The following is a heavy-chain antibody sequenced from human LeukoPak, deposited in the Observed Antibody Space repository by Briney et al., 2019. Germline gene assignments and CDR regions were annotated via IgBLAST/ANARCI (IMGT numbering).Heavy chain of an antibody. V-gene: IGHV4-38-2*02. Sequence: SETLSLTCTVSGYSISNGYYWGWTRQPPGKGLKWIGSIYHSGSTYYNPSLKSRVTISVDTSKNQFSLKLSSVTAADTAVYYCARGSGWYSVYFDYWGQGTLVTVSS. CDR2: IYHSGST. CDR1: GYSISNGYY. J-gene: IGHJ4*02. CDR3: ARGSGWYSVYFDY. D-gene: IGHD6-19*01.